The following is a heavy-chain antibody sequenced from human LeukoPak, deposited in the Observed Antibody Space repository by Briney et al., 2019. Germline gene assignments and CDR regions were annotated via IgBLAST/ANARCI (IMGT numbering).Heavy chain of an antibody. CDR2: ISYDGSNK. D-gene: IGHD4-17*01. CDR1: GFTFSSYA. J-gene: IGHJ4*02. V-gene: IGHV3-30*04. Sequence: GGSLRLSCAASGFTFSSYAMHWVRQAPGKGLEWVAVISYDGSNKYYADSVKGRFTIPRDNSKKPLYLQMNSLRAEDTAVYYCARDRATVTDYWGQGTLVTVSS. CDR3: ARDRATVTDY.